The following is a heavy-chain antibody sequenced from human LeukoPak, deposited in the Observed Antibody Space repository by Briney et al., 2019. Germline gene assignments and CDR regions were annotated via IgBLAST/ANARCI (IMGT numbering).Heavy chain of an antibody. V-gene: IGHV1-24*01. Sequence: ASVKVSCKVSGYTLTELSMHWVRQAPGKGLEWMGGFDPEDGETIYAQKFQGGVTMTEDTSTDTAYMELSSLRSEDTAVYYCATLGSGWYYFDYWGQGTLVTVSS. D-gene: IGHD6-19*01. J-gene: IGHJ4*02. CDR3: ATLGSGWYYFDY. CDR1: GYTLTELS. CDR2: FDPEDGET.